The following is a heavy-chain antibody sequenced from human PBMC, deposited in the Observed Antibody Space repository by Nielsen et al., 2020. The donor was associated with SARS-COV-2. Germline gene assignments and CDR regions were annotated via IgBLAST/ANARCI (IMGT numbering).Heavy chain of an antibody. D-gene: IGHD6-13*01. CDR3: TTEGTYTGYSSSCCYYYYGMDV. J-gene: IGHJ6*02. CDR1: GFTFSNAW. CDR2: IKSKTDGGTT. V-gene: IGHV3-15*01. Sequence: GGSLRLSCAASGFTFSNAWMSWVRQAPGKGLEWVGRIKSKTDGGTTDYAAPVKGRFTISRDDSKNTLYLQMNSLKTEDTAVYYCTTEGTYTGYSSSCCYYYYGMDVWGQGTTVTVSS.